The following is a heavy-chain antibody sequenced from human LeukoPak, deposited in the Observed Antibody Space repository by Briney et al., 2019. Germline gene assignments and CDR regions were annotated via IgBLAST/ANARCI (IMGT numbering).Heavy chain of an antibody. D-gene: IGHD4-17*01. CDR1: GYSFTYW. CDR3: ASARHGDYVWDY. Sequence: GESLKISCKGSGYSFTYWIGWVRQMPGKGLEWMGIIYSGDSHTKYSPSFQGRVTISADKSISTAYLQWSSLEASDTAMYYCASARHGDYVWDYWGQGTLVTVSS. CDR2: IYSGDSHT. V-gene: IGHV5-51*01. J-gene: IGHJ4*02.